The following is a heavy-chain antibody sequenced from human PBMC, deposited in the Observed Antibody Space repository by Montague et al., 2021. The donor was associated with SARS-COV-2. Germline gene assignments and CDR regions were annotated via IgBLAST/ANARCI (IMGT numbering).Heavy chain of an antibody. V-gene: IGHV3-48*03. Sequence: SLRLSCAASGFTFSNYDMNWVRQAPGKGPEWISYIRTSAYTTSYAGSVKGRFTISRDNGKNSLYLQMNSLRVEDTAVYYCTRGYRSIVGDGLDIWGQGTKVTVSS. D-gene: IGHD3-16*02. CDR2: IRTSAYTT. CDR1: GFTFSNYD. J-gene: IGHJ3*02. CDR3: TRGYRSIVGDGLDI.